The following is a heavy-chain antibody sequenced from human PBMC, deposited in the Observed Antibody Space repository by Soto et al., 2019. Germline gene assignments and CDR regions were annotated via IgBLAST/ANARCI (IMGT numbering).Heavy chain of an antibody. D-gene: IGHD2-8*01. Sequence: EASVKVSCKASGYTFTGYYMHWVRQAPGQGLEWMGWINPNSGGTNYAQKFQGRVTMTRDTSISTAYMELSRLRSDDTAVYYCAREVRLIVLMVYASRGAFDIWGQGTMVTVSS. V-gene: IGHV1-2*02. CDR1: GYTFTGYY. CDR3: AREVRLIVLMVYASRGAFDI. CDR2: INPNSGGT. J-gene: IGHJ3*02.